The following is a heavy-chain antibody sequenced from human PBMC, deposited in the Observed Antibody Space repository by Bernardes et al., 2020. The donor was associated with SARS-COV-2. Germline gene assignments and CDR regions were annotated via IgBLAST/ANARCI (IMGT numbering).Heavy chain of an antibody. CDR3: ARGVMVAGPTRKVDYFEH. D-gene: IGHD6-19*01. Sequence: SETLSLTRNVSGGSMNIYHWSWIRQSAGKGLEWIGHIYSSGATNYNPSLQSRVSISIDTSERRFSLKMSSLTAADTAVYYCARGVMVAGPTRKVDYFEHWGRGTLVTVSS. CDR1: GGSMNIYH. CDR2: IYSSGAT. V-gene: IGHV4-4*07. J-gene: IGHJ4*02.